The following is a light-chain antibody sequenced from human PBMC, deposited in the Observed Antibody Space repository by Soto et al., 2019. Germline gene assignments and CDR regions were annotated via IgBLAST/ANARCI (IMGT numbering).Light chain of an antibody. CDR1: QSVSSN. V-gene: IGKV3-15*01. Sequence: IAITQSAATLSVSPGERATLSCRASQSVSSNLAWYQQKPGQAPRLLIYGASTRATGIPARFSGSGSGTEFTLTISSLQSEDFAVYYCQQYNNWPPLTFGGGTKVDIK. J-gene: IGKJ4*01. CDR3: QQYNNWPPLT. CDR2: GAS.